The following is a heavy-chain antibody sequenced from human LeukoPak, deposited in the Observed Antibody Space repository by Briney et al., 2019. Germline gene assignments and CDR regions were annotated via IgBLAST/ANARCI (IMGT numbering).Heavy chain of an antibody. J-gene: IGHJ4*02. V-gene: IGHV3-30*18. D-gene: IGHD3-3*01. CDR3: AKEGHYDFWSGFRVFDY. Sequence: GGSLRLSCAASGFTFSSYGMHWVRQAPGKGLEWVAVISYDGSNKHYADSVKGRFTISRDNSKNTLYLQMNSLRAEDTAVYYCAKEGHYDFWSGFRVFDYWGQGTLVTVSS. CDR1: GFTFSSYG. CDR2: ISYDGSNK.